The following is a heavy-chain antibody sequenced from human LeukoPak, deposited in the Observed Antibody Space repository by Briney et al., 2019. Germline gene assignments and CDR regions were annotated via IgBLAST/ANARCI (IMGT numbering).Heavy chain of an antibody. V-gene: IGHV3-48*03. D-gene: IGHD4-17*01. CDR1: GFTFSSSE. J-gene: IGHJ4*02. CDR2: ISSSGGTI. Sequence: PGGSLRLSCAASGFTFSSSEMNWVRQAPGKGLEWVSYISSSGGTISYADSVKGRFTISRDNSKNTLYLQMNSLRAEDTAVYYCVRGDYGDYTLFDYWGQGTLVTVSS. CDR3: VRGDYGDYTLFDY.